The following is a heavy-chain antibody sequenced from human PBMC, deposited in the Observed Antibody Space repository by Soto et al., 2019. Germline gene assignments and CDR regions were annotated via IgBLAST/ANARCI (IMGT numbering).Heavy chain of an antibody. Sequence: EVQLLESGGGLVQPGGSLRLSCAASGFTFSTYAMNWVRQAPGKGLEWVSAISGTGGTTYYAEPVKGRFTVSRDNSQNTLYLQMNSPRAEDTAVYYSAKGSGGHCSRTSCYAAHWGQGTLFTFSS. V-gene: IGHV3-23*01. CDR1: GFTFSTYA. J-gene: IGHJ4*02. CDR3: AKGSGGHCSRTSCYAAH. D-gene: IGHD2-2*03. CDR2: ISGTGGTT.